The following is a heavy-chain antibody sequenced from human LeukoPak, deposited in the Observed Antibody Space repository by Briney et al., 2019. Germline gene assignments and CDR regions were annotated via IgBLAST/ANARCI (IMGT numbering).Heavy chain of an antibody. Sequence: GGSLRLSCAASGFTLSSYAMSWGRQAPGKGLEWVSGIRGSGDITYYADSVKGRFTISRDNFKNTLYLQMNSLRAEDTAVYYCAKTRIVCTSVSCPGGGFDYWGHGTLVTVS. V-gene: IGHV3-23*01. D-gene: IGHD2-2*01. CDR2: IRGSGDIT. CDR1: GFTLSSYA. J-gene: IGHJ4*01. CDR3: AKTRIVCTSVSCPGGGFDY.